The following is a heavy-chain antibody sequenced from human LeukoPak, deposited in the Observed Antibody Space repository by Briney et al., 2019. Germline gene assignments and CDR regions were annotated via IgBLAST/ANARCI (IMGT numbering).Heavy chain of an antibody. CDR1: GFTFSSYA. CDR2: ISGSGGST. J-gene: IGHJ4*02. D-gene: IGHD6-13*01. V-gene: IGHV3-23*01. CDR3: AKVSSSWYLSDY. Sequence: PGGSLRLSCAASGFTFSSYAMSWVRQAPGKGLEWVSAISGSGGSTYYADSVEGRFTISRDNSKNTPYLQMNGLRAEDTAVYYCAKVSSSWYLSDYWGQGTLVTVSS.